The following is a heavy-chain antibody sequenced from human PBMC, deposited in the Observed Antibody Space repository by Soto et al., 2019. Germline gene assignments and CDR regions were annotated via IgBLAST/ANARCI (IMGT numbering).Heavy chain of an antibody. J-gene: IGHJ5*02. Sequence: PGGSLRLSCAASGFTFSSYAMHWVRQAPGKGLEWVAVISYDGSNKYYADSVKGRFTISRDNSKNTLYLQMNSLRAEDTAVYYCARDQNTIFGVVRYHWFDPWGQGTLVTVSS. CDR1: GFTFSSYA. D-gene: IGHD3-3*01. CDR3: ARDQNTIFGVVRYHWFDP. CDR2: ISYDGSNK. V-gene: IGHV3-30-3*01.